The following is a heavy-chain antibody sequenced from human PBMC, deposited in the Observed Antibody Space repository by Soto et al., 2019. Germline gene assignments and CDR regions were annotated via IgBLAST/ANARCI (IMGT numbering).Heavy chain of an antibody. CDR1: GFTFSSYG. CDR2: ISYDGSNK. V-gene: IGHV3-30*18. J-gene: IGHJ1*01. CDR3: AKGPELRYFDWSSEYFQH. D-gene: IGHD3-9*01. Sequence: GGSLRLSCAASGFTFSSYGMHWVRQAPGKGLEWVAVISYDGSNKYYADSVKGRFTISRDNSKNTLYLQMNSLRAEDTAVYYCAKGPELRYFDWSSEYFQHWGQGTLVTVSS.